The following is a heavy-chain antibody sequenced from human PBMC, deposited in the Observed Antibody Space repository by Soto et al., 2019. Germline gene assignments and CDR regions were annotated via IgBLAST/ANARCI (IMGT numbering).Heavy chain of an antibody. J-gene: IGHJ4*01. D-gene: IGHD3-9*01. CDR1: SDSMTSYY. Sequence: SETLSLTCPVSSDSMTSYYWTWIRQPPGKGLECIGYIYHSGITNYNPSLKSRVTISLDTSKNQFSLRLSSVTAADTAVYYCARMSLFYFFDSWGQGTLVTVSS. CDR3: ARMSLFYFFDS. CDR2: IYHSGIT. V-gene: IGHV4-59*01.